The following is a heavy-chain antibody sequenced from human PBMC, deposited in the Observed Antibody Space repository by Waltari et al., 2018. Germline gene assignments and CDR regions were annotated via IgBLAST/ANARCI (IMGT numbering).Heavy chain of an antibody. CDR2: ISYDGSNK. Sequence: QVQPVESGGGVVQPGTSLRLSCAASEFNFRNYAMNWVRQAPGKGLEWVSLISYDGSNKYYADSVQGRFTISGDNSRSTVYLQLNSLRAEDTAVYYCAADPEGPLGRFLDYWGQGTLVTVSS. CDR3: AADPEGPLGRFLDY. J-gene: IGHJ4*02. V-gene: IGHV3-30-3*01. D-gene: IGHD3-16*01. CDR1: EFNFRNYA.